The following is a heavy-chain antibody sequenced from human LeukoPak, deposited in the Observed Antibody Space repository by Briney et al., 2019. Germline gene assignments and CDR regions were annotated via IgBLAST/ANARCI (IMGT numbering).Heavy chain of an antibody. CDR3: ARQSFGDYYDSSGYYFDY. D-gene: IGHD3-22*01. CDR2: IYPGDSDT. J-gene: IGHJ4*02. CDR1: GYSFSNYW. V-gene: IGHV5-51*01. Sequence: GESLKISCKGSGYSFSNYWIGWVRQMPGKGLEWMGIIYPGDSDTRYSPSFQGQVTISADKSISTAYLQWSSLKASDTAMYYCARQSFGDYYDSSGYYFDYWGQGTLVTVSS.